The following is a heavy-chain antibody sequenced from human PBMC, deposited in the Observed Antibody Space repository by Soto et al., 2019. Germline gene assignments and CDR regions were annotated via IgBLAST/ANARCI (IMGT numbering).Heavy chain of an antibody. CDR1: GYTFTGYY. CDR2: INPNSGGT. D-gene: IGHD2-2*01. V-gene: IGHV1-2*04. Sequence: ASVKVSCKASGYTFTGYYMHRVRQAPGQGLEWMGWINPNSGGTNYAQKFQGWVTMTRDTSISTAYMELSRLRSDDTAVYYCARGSDIVVPFGFDYWGQGTLVTVSS. J-gene: IGHJ4*02. CDR3: ARGSDIVVPFGFDY.